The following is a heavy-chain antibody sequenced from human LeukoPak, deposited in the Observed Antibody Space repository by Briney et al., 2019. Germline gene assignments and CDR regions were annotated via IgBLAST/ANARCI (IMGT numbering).Heavy chain of an antibody. CDR2: IHRSGST. CDR1: GGSISSSAW. D-gene: IGHD2-15*01. CDR3: ARASRYCRGGTCYSYYFDY. J-gene: IGHJ4*02. Sequence: PSGTLSLTCAVSGGSISSSAWWCWVRQPPGKGLEWIGEIHRSGSTYYNPSLKSRVTISVDTSKNQFSLKLASVTAADTAVYYCARASRYCRGGTCYSYYFDYWGQGTLVTVSS. V-gene: IGHV4-4*02.